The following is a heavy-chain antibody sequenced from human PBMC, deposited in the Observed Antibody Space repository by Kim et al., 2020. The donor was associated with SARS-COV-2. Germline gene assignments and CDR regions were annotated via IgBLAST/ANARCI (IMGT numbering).Heavy chain of an antibody. V-gene: IGHV3-21*01. CDR3: AREAGFGVLFSSNYYYGMDV. J-gene: IGHJ6*02. CDR1: GFTFSSYS. D-gene: IGHD3-10*01. CDR2: ISSRSSDI. Sequence: GGSLRLSCAASGFTFSSYSMNWVRQAPGKGLEWVASISSRSSDIYYADSVKGRFTISRDNAKNSLYLQMNSLRAEDTAVYYCAREAGFGVLFSSNYYYGMDVWGQGTTVTVSS.